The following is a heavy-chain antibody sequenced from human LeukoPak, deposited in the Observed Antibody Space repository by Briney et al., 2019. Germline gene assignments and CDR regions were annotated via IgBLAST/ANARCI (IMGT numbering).Heavy chain of an antibody. CDR3: ATAQYYAFWSGYYTRDAFDI. CDR1: GGSLGSGSYY. D-gene: IGHD3-3*01. V-gene: IGHV4-61*02. J-gene: IGHJ3*02. CDR2: ISTSGST. Sequence: SQTLSLTCTVSGGSLGSGSYYWSWIRQPAGKGLEWIGRISTSGSTNYNPSLKSRVTISVDTSKNQFSLKLSSVTAADTAMYYCATAQYYAFWSGYYTRDAFDIWGQGTMVTVSS.